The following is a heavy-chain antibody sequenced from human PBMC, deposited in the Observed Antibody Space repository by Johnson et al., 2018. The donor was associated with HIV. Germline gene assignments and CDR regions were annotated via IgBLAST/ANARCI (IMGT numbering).Heavy chain of an antibody. CDR2: IGTAGDT. CDR1: GFTFSNYD. CDR3: EGYCSGGACYSGVSAFDL. D-gene: IGHD2-15*01. V-gene: IGHV3-13*01. Sequence: VQLVESGGGLVQPGGSLRLSCAASGFTFSNYDMHWVRQATGKGPDWVSAIGTAGDTYYPGSVKGRFTISRDNSNNRLYLQMNSLRAEDTAIYYCEGYCSGGACYSGVSAFDLWGQGTTVTVSS. J-gene: IGHJ3*01.